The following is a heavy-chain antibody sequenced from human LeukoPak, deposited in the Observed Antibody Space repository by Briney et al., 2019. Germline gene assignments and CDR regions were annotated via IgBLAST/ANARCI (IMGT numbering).Heavy chain of an antibody. CDR3: ARGVYYDFWSGYPPIDIYYYYYYGMDV. Sequence: SVKVSCKASGGTFISYAISWVRQAPGQGLEWMGGIIPIFGTANYAQKFQGRVTITADESTSTAYMELSSLRSEDTAVYYCARGVYYDFWSGYPPIDIYYYYYYGMDVWGQGTTVTVSS. V-gene: IGHV1-69*13. D-gene: IGHD3-3*01. CDR1: GGTFISYA. J-gene: IGHJ6*02. CDR2: IIPIFGTA.